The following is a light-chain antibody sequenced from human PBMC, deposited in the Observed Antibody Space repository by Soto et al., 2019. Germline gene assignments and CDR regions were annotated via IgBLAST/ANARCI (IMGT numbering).Light chain of an antibody. CDR1: QSVRSRY. CDR3: QQYDTSPGT. Sequence: DIVFTQSPGTLFLSPGERATLSCRASQSVRSRYLAWYQQKPGRAPRLLIYGASNRATGIPNRFSGSGSGTDFTLIVSRLEPADFAVYFCQQYDTSPGTFGQGTKVDI. J-gene: IGKJ1*01. V-gene: IGKV3-20*01. CDR2: GAS.